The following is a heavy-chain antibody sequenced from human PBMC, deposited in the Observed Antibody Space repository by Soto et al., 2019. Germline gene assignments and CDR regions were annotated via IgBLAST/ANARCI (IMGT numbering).Heavy chain of an antibody. D-gene: IGHD2-2*01. V-gene: IGHV3-23*01. CDR1: GFTFSSYA. Sequence: SGGSLRLSCAASGFTFSSYAMSWVRQAPGKGLEWVSAISGSGGSTYYADSVKGRFTISRDNSKNTLYLQMNSLRAEDTAVYYCRGYQLLSRYYYYGMDVWGQGTTVTVSS. J-gene: IGHJ6*02. CDR3: RGYQLLSRYYYYGMDV. CDR2: ISGSGGST.